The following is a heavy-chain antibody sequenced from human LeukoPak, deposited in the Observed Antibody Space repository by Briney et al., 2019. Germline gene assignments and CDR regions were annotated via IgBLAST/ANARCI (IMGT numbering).Heavy chain of an antibody. CDR3: ARGYYYGSGRPHLYCYYYMDV. CDR1: GGSFSGYY. J-gene: IGHJ6*03. V-gene: IGHV4-34*01. D-gene: IGHD3-10*01. Sequence: TSETLSLTCAVYGGSFSGYYWSWIRQPPGKGLEWIGEINHSGSTNYNPSLKSRVTISVDTSKNQFSLKLSSVTAADTAVYYCARGYYYGSGRPHLYCYYYMDVWGKGTTVTVSS. CDR2: INHSGST.